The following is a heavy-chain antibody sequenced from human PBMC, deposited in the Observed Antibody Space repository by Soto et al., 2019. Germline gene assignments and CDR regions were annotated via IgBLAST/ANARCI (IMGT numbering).Heavy chain of an antibody. D-gene: IGHD3-22*01. CDR3: ARDADTSGHFSFFDF. Sequence: PGGSLRLSFAASGSTFGSYGMHCVRRALGTGLDWVAGIWYDGRDQYYAESVKGRFTISRDNSKNTLYLQMDSLRAEDTAVYYCARDADTSGHFSFFDFWGQGTLVTVSS. CDR1: GSTFGSYG. V-gene: IGHV3-33*01. J-gene: IGHJ4*02. CDR2: IWYDGRDQ.